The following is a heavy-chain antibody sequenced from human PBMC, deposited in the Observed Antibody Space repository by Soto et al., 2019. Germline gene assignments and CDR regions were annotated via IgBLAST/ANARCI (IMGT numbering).Heavy chain of an antibody. CDR1: GFTFSSYG. D-gene: IGHD1-26*01. J-gene: IGHJ3*02. CDR3: AKDTGGSYAFDI. Sequence: GGSLRLSCAASGFTFSSYGMHWVRQAPGKGLEWVAVISYDGSNKYYADSVKGRFTISRDNSKNTLYLQMNSLRAEDTAVYYCAKDTGGSYAFDIWGQGTMVTVS. V-gene: IGHV3-30*18. CDR2: ISYDGSNK.